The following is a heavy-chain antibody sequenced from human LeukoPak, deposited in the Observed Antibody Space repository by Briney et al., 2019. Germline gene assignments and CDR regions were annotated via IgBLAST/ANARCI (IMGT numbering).Heavy chain of an antibody. CDR1: GYSISSGYY. D-gene: IGHD5-24*01. Sequence: ASETLSLTCTVSGYSISSGYYWGWIRQPPGKGLEWIGSIYHSGSTYYNPSLKSRVTISVDTSKSQFSLKLSSVTAADTAVYYCARARREMVDYWGQGTLVTVSS. CDR2: IYHSGST. CDR3: ARARREMVDY. J-gene: IGHJ4*02. V-gene: IGHV4-38-2*02.